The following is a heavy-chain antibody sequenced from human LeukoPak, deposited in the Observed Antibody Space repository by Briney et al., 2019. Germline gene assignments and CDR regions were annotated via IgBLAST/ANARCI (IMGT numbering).Heavy chain of an antibody. Sequence: GGSLRLSCAASGFTFSSYSMNWVRQAPGKGLELVSSISSSSSYIYYADSVKGRFTISRDNAKNSLYLQMNSLRAEDTAVYYCARDGGLYDPNYWGQGTLVTVSS. D-gene: IGHD1-1*01. V-gene: IGHV3-21*01. CDR1: GFTFSSYS. CDR3: ARDGGLYDPNY. J-gene: IGHJ4*02. CDR2: ISSSSSYI.